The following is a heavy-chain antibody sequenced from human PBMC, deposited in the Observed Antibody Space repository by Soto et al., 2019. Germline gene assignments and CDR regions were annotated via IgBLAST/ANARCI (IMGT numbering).Heavy chain of an antibody. CDR3: ASSHAGAHITAAVH. CDR1: GGSISSDGYS. Sequence: QLQLQESGSGLVKPSQTLSLTCAVSGGSISSDGYSWSWIRQPPGKGLEWIGYIYHSGSTYYNPSLKNGVTIAVDRSKNQFSLKLSSVTAADTAVYYCASSHAGAHITAAVHWGQGTLVTVSS. CDR2: IYHSGST. D-gene: IGHD6-13*01. V-gene: IGHV4-30-2*01. J-gene: IGHJ4*02.